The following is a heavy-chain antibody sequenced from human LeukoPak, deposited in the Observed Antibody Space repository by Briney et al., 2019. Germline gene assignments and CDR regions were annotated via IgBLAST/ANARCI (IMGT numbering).Heavy chain of an antibody. CDR3: AILRRDGYNYFDY. CDR2: ISSSSSYI. D-gene: IGHD5-24*01. Sequence: PGGSLRLSCAASGFTFSSYWMHWVRQAPGKGLEWVSSISSSSSYIYYADSVKGRFTISRDNAKNSLYLQMNSLRAEDTAVYYCAILRRDGYNYFDYWGQGTLVTVSS. V-gene: IGHV3-21*01. J-gene: IGHJ4*02. CDR1: GFTFSSYW.